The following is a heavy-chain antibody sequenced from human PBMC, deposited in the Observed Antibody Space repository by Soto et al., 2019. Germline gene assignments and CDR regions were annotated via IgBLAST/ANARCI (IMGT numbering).Heavy chain of an antibody. CDR2: IRYNGGNT. D-gene: IGHD3-10*01. V-gene: IGHV3-23*01. Sequence: EVQLLESGGGLVQPGGSLGLSCAASGFTFGNYAMTWVRQAPGKGLEWVSTIRYNGGNTYYAGSVEGRFTMSRDNSKNTLYLQKNSLRDEDTAIFYCAGLNSGTPSIFDYWGQGTLVTVSS. CDR3: AGLNSGTPSIFDY. CDR1: GFTFGNYA. J-gene: IGHJ4*02.